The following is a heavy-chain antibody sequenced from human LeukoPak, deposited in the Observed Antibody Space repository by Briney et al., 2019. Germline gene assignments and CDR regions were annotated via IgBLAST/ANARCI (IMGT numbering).Heavy chain of an antibody. V-gene: IGHV4-34*01. D-gene: IGHD1-26*01. J-gene: IGHJ4*02. CDR2: INHSGST. Sequence: SETLSLTCAVYGGSFSGYYWSWIRQPPGKGLEWIGEINHSGSTNYNPSLKSRVTISVDTSKNQFSLKLSSVTAADTAVYYCARGLGATRYWGQGTLVTVSS. CDR1: GGSFSGYY. CDR3: ARGLGATRY.